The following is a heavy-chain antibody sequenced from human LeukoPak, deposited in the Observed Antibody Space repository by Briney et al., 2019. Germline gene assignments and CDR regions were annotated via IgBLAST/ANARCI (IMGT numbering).Heavy chain of an antibody. CDR2: ISYDGSNK. CDR1: GFTFSNYA. CDR3: AGGAPRNYDFWSGPFDY. D-gene: IGHD3-3*01. Sequence: PGRSLRLSCAASGFTFSNYAMHWVRQAPGKGLEWVALISYDGSNKCYADSVKGRFTISRDNSKNTLYLQMNSLRGEDTAVYYCAGGAPRNYDFWSGPFDYWGQGSLVTVSS. V-gene: IGHV3-30-3*01. J-gene: IGHJ4*02.